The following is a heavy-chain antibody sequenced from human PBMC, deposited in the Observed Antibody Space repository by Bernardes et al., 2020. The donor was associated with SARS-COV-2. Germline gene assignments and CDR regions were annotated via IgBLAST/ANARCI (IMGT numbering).Heavy chain of an antibody. CDR2: INHDGGA. Sequence: WETLSLTCAIYGGSFGVYHWSWIRQFPGKGLEWIGEINHDGGANYNPSLRSRVTISIDRSKNEFSLQLTSMTAADTAIYYCASEDHDAWELQKAWGQGALVTVSS. D-gene: IGHD1-26*01. CDR1: GGSFGVYH. J-gene: IGHJ5*02. CDR3: ASEDHDAWELQKA. V-gene: IGHV4-34*01.